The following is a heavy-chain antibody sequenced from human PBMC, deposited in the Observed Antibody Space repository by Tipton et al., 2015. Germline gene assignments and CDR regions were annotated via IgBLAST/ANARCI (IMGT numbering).Heavy chain of an antibody. V-gene: IGHV3-74*01. CDR3: ASGSYQYYFDY. Sequence: GSLRLSCAASGFAFSSYWMHWVRQSAAKGLEWVSRISSDGITTSYAGSVKDRFTILRDNTKDTLSLQMNSLRDDDTAVYYCASGSYQYYFDYWGQGTLVTVSS. CDR2: ISSDGITT. CDR1: GFAFSSYW. D-gene: IGHD1-26*01. J-gene: IGHJ4*02.